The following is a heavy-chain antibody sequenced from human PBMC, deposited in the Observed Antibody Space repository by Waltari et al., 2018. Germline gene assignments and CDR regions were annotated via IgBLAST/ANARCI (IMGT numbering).Heavy chain of an antibody. CDR1: GFIVSHNY. Sequence: EVQLVESGGGLIQPGGSLRLSCAASGFIVSHNYMSWVRQDPGKGLEWVSVTKGGGNTFYSDSVKGRFTISTDDSSNTLSLQMNSLRVEDTAVYYCASDPGFANGMDGWGQGTTVTVSS. V-gene: IGHV3-53*01. CDR3: ASDPGFANGMDG. J-gene: IGHJ6*02. CDR2: TKGGGNT.